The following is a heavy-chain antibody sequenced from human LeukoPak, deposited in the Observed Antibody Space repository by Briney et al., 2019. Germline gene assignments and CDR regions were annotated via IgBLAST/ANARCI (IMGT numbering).Heavy chain of an antibody. V-gene: IGHV1-46*01. Sequence: ASVKVSCKASGYTFTSNYIHWVRQALGQGLEWMGMIYPRDGSTSYAQKFQGRVTVTRDTSTSTVHMELSGLRSEDTAVYYCARVQMTTVEYYYYGMDVWGQGTTVTVSS. J-gene: IGHJ6*02. CDR3: ARVQMTTVEYYYYGMDV. D-gene: IGHD4-11*01. CDR2: IYPRDGST. CDR1: GYTFTSNY.